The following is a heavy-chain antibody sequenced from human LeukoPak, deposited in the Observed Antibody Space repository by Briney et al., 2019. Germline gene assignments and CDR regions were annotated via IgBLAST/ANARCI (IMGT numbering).Heavy chain of an antibody. J-gene: IGHJ5*02. CDR2: INHSGST. CDR3: ARDISGGYSSSWYPNWFDP. D-gene: IGHD6-13*01. V-gene: IGHV4-34*01. Sequence: SETLSLTCAVSGGSFSGYYWNWIRQPPGNGLEWIGEINHSGSTNYNPSLKSRVTISVDTSKNQFSLKLSSVTAADTAVYYCARDISGGYSSSWYPNWFDPWGQGTLVTVSS. CDR1: GGSFSGYY.